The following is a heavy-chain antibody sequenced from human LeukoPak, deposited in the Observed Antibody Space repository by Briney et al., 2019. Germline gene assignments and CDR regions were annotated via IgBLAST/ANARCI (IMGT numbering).Heavy chain of an antibody. CDR3: ARGFYTSNIVVVPAAMRGHGWFDP. Sequence: SETLSLTCTVSGGSISSYYWSWIRQPAGKGLEWIGRIYTSGSTNYNPSLKSRVTISVDTSKNQFSLKLSSVTAADTAVYYCARGFYTSNIVVVPAAMRGHGWFDPWGQGTLVTVSS. CDR2: IYTSGST. J-gene: IGHJ5*02. D-gene: IGHD2-2*01. CDR1: GGSISSYY. V-gene: IGHV4-4*07.